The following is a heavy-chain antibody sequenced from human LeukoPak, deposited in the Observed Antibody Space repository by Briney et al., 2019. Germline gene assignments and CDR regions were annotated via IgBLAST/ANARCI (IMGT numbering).Heavy chain of an antibody. D-gene: IGHD4-11*01. CDR1: GGSISSYY. V-gene: IGHV4-4*07. CDR3: ARDVDYSIIDYYYYYGMDV. J-gene: IGHJ6*02. Sequence: SETLSLTCTVSGGSISSYYWSWIRQPAGKGLEWIGRIYTSGSTNYNPSLKSRVTMSVDTSKNQFSLKLSSVTAADTAVYYCARDVDYSIIDYYYYYGMDVWGQGTTVTVSS. CDR2: IYTSGST.